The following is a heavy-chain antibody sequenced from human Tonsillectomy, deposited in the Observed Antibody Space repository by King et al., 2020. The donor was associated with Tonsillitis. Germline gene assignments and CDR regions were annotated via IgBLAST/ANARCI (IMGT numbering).Heavy chain of an antibody. CDR3: ASLTTVTTKAFDY. Sequence: SVGCVVPPGRSLRLSCAASGFTFSSSAMHWVRQAPGKGLEWVAVISYDGSNKYYADSVKGRFTISSDNSKNPLYLQMNSLRAEDTAVYYCASLTTVTTKAFDYWGQGTLVTVSS. J-gene: IGHJ4*02. V-gene: IGHV3-30-3*01. D-gene: IGHD4-17*01. CDR2: ISYDGSNK. CDR1: GFTFSSSA.